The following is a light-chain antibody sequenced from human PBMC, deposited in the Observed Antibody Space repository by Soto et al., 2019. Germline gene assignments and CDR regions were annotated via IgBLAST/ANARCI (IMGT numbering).Light chain of an antibody. CDR2: GAS. V-gene: IGKV3-20*01. Sequence: EIVLTQSPGTLSLSPGERATLSCRASQSISGSYLAWYQQKPGQAPRLLIYGASSRATGIPDRFSGSGSRTDFTLTITTLEPEDFAVYYYQQYGASPRFTFGPGTKVDIK. CDR1: QSISGSY. CDR3: QQYGASPRFT. J-gene: IGKJ3*01.